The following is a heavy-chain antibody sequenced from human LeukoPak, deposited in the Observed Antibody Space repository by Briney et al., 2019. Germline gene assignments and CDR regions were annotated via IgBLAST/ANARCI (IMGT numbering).Heavy chain of an antibody. V-gene: IGHV4-34*01. Sequence: PSETLSLTCAVYGGSFSGYYWSWIRQPPGKGLEYIGEINHSGSTNYNPSLKSRVTISVDTSKNQFSLKLSSVTAADTAVYYCARVEDGDYFPEINSFDIWGQGTMVTVSS. CDR2: INHSGST. D-gene: IGHD4-17*01. CDR1: GGSFSGYY. CDR3: ARVEDGDYFPEINSFDI. J-gene: IGHJ3*02.